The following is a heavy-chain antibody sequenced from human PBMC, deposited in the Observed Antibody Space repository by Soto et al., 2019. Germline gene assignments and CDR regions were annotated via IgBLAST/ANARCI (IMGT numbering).Heavy chain of an antibody. J-gene: IGHJ4*02. CDR2: ITSNGDNT. Sequence: PGVSLRLSCSASGFTFSNCAMHWVRQAPGKGLEYVSGITSNGDNTYHADSVQGRFTISRDNSKSTLYLQMTSLRVEDTAVYYCVKGNQLLRYYFEYWGRGALVTVSS. D-gene: IGHD2-2*01. CDR1: GFTFSNCA. V-gene: IGHV3-64D*06. CDR3: VKGNQLLRYYFEY.